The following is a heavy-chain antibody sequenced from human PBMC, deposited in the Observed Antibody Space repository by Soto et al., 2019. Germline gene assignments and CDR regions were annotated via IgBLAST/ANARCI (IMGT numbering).Heavy chain of an antibody. J-gene: IGHJ3*01. CDR2: INTDGSTT. CDR3: ARDLGAAAGP. D-gene: IGHD6-13*01. V-gene: IGHV3-74*01. CDR1: GFIFSTYW. Sequence: PGGSLRLSCAASGFIFSTYWMHWVRQAPGKGLMWVSRINTDGSTTTYADSVKGRFTISRDNAKSTLYLQMNSLRTEDTAVYYCARDLGAAAGPWGQGTMVTVSS.